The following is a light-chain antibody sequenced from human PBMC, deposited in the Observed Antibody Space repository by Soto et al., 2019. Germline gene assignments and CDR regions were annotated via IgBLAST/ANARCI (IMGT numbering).Light chain of an antibody. V-gene: IGLV2-14*01. CDR1: SSDVGGYNY. CDR3: SSYTRSSNLVV. J-gene: IGLJ2*01. Sequence: QSVLTQPASVSGSPGQSITISCTGTSSDVGGYNYVSWYQQHPGKAPKLMIYEVNNRPSGVSNRFSGSKSGNTASLTISGLQAEDEADYYCSSYTRSSNLVVFGGGTKLTVL. CDR2: EVN.